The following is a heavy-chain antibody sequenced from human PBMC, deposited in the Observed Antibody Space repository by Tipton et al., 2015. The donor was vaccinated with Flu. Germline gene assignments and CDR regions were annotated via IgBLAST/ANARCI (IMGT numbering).Heavy chain of an antibody. CDR3: ARVSNWFDP. V-gene: IGHV4-39*07. CDR2: IYYSGST. Sequence: TQSLTCTVSGGSISSSSYYWGWIRQPPGKGLEWIGSIYYSGSTYYNPSLKSRVTISVDTSKNQFSLKLSSVTAADTAVYYCARVSNWFDPWGQGTLVTVSS. J-gene: IGHJ5*02. CDR1: GGSISSSSYY.